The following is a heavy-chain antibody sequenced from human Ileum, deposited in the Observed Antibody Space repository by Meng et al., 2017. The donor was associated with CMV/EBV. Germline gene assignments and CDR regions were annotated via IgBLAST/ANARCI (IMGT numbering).Heavy chain of an antibody. Sequence: GESLKISCAASGFVFSSFWMTWVRQAPGKGLEWVATIKQPGREKFYADSVKGRFTISRDNAKNSVFLQMNSLRNEDTGVYYCARDLTTDYNYYYGMDVWGQGATVTVSS. CDR3: ARDLTTDYNYYYGMDV. CDR1: GFVFSSFW. D-gene: IGHD1-14*01. CDR2: IKQPGREK. J-gene: IGHJ6*02. V-gene: IGHV3-7*01.